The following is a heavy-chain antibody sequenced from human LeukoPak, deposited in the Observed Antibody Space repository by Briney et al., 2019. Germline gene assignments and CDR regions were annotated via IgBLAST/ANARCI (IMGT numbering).Heavy chain of an antibody. Sequence: SETLSLTCTVSGGSISYYYWGWIRQPPGKGLEWIGSVYYSGSTYYNPSLKSRVTISVDTSKNQFSLKLSSVTAADTAVYYCARERRRREEQDYYDSSGYYRWGQGTLVTVSS. J-gene: IGHJ4*02. CDR2: VYYSGST. D-gene: IGHD3-22*01. CDR3: ARERRRREEQDYYDSSGYYR. CDR1: GGSISYYY. V-gene: IGHV4-39*02.